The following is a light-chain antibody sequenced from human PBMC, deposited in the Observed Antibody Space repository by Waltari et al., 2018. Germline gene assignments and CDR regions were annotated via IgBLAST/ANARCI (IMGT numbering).Light chain of an antibody. J-gene: IGLJ1*01. Sequence: HSALTQPAAVSGSPGQSITISCAGSNSDVGNYNLVSWYQQHPGEAPKLLIFETTKRPSGVSDRFSGSRSGNTASLTISGLQAEDEAEYSCCAYAGSSIYVFGSGTRVTVL. CDR1: NSDVGNYNL. CDR3: CAYAGSSIYV. V-gene: IGLV2-23*01. CDR2: ETT.